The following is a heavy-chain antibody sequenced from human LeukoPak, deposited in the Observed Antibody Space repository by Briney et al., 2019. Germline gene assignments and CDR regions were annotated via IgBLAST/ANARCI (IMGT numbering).Heavy chain of an antibody. V-gene: IGHV1-2*02. CDR1: GYTFTDCY. J-gene: IGHJ4*02. CDR2: INPNSGGT. Sequence: GASVKVSCKASGYTFTDCYMHWVRQAPGQGLEWLGWINPNSGGTNYAQKFQGRVTMTRDTSISTAYMELSRLRSDDTAVYYCAREYYDSSAYNQEAIDYWGQGTLVTVSS. D-gene: IGHD3-22*01. CDR3: AREYYDSSAYNQEAIDY.